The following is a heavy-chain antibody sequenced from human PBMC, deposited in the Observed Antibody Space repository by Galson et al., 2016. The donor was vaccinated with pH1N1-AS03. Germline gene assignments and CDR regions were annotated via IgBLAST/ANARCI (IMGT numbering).Heavy chain of an antibody. Sequence: TLSLTCAVSGDSISSGKYSWSWIRQPPGKGLEWIGYIYHSGTAYYNPSLQSRVTISLDRSKNQFSLNLSSVTAADTAVYFCARLYDVWSGYPSFDYWGQGTLVTVSS. J-gene: IGHJ4*02. V-gene: IGHV4-30-2*02. D-gene: IGHD3-3*01. CDR3: ARLYDVWSGYPSFDY. CDR2: IYHSGTA. CDR1: GDSISSGKYS.